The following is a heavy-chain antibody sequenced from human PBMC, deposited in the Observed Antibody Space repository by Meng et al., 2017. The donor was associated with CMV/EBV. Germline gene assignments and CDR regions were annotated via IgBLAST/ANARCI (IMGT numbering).Heavy chain of an antibody. CDR2: MNPNSGNT. CDR1: GYPFTSYD. CDR3: ALKSAPRDPYYDFWSGYYTNWYFDL. V-gene: IGHV1-8*01. J-gene: IGHJ2*01. D-gene: IGHD3-3*01. Sequence: SVQVSCKASGYPFTSYDINWVRQATGQGLEWMGWMNPNSGNTGYAQKFQGRVTMTRNTSISTAYMELRSRRSEDTAVYYCALKSAPRDPYYDFWSGYYTNWYFDLWGRGTLVTVSS.